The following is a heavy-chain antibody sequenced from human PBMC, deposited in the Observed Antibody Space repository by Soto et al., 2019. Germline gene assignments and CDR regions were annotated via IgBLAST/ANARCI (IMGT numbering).Heavy chain of an antibody. V-gene: IGHV3-21*01. J-gene: IGHJ6*02. Sequence: SVEGRFTISRDNAKDSLYLQMNSLRAEDTAVYYCARGTHYYDRTYYYSAVDVWGQGTTVTVSS. CDR3: ARGTHYYDRTYYYSAVDV. D-gene: IGHD3-22*01.